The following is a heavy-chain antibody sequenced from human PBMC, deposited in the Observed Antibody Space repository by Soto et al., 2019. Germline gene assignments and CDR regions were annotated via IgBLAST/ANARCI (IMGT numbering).Heavy chain of an antibody. D-gene: IGHD1-1*01. CDR3: ARGRLEGRGQYSFYYYGLDV. J-gene: IGHJ6*02. CDR1: GDSLSSYY. V-gene: IGHV4-59*01. CDR2: IYYSGST. Sequence: QVQLQESGPGLVKPSETLSLTCTVSGDSLSSYYWSWIRQPPGKGLEWIGYIYYSGSTNYNPSLESRVTIFLDPSKNQVYLKVSSLTAADTAVYFCARGRLEGRGQYSFYYYGLDVWCQGTTVTVSS.